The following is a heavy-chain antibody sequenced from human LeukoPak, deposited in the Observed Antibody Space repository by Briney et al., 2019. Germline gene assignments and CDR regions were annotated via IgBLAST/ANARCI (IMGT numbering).Heavy chain of an antibody. V-gene: IGHV4-39*07. CDR1: GGSISSSSYY. CDR3: ARVWDSYYDILTGYWGGYFDY. J-gene: IGHJ4*02. CDR2: IYYSGST. Sequence: SETLSLTCTVSGGSISSSSYYWGWIRQPPGKGLEWIGSIYYSGSTYYNPSLKSRVTISVDTSKNQFSLKLSSVTAADTAVYYCARVWDSYYDILTGYWGGYFDYWGQGTLVTVSS. D-gene: IGHD3-9*01.